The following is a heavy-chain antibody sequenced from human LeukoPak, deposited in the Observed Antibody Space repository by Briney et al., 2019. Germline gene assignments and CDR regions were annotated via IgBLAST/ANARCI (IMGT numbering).Heavy chain of an antibody. Sequence: PSETLSLTCTVSGGSISSGGYYWSWIRQHPGKGLEWIGYIYYSGSTYYNPSLKSRVTISVDTSKNQFSLKLSSVTAADTAVYYCARAIDVYAIRPDAFDIWGQGIMVTVSS. CDR1: GGSISSGGYY. J-gene: IGHJ3*02. CDR2: IYYSGST. CDR3: ARAIDVYAIRPDAFDI. V-gene: IGHV4-31*03. D-gene: IGHD2-8*01.